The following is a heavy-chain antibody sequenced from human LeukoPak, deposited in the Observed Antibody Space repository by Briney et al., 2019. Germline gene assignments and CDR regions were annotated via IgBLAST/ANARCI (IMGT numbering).Heavy chain of an antibody. D-gene: IGHD2-2*01. CDR3: ARHSQYQLLYFDC. CDR2: INYSGST. J-gene: IGHJ4*02. Sequence: SETLSLTCTVSGGSISSYYWSWIRQPPGKGLEWIGYINYSGSTNYNPSLKSRVTISVDTSKNQFSLKLSSVTAADTAAYYCARHSQYQLLYFDCWGQGTLVTVSS. V-gene: IGHV4-59*08. CDR1: GGSISSYY.